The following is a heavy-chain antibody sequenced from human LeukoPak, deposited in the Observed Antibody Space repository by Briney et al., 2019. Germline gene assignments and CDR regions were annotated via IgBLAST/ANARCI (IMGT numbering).Heavy chain of an antibody. Sequence: GGSLRLSCAASKFTFSDYYMSWIRQAPGKGLEWVSYISNSGSTIYYADSVKGRFTISRDNAKNSLYLQMNSLRAEDTAVYYCANPKAGDYYGSGSYYIGNYYFDYWGQGTLVTVSS. J-gene: IGHJ4*02. CDR2: ISNSGSTI. CDR1: KFTFSDYY. CDR3: ANPKAGDYYGSGSYYIGNYYFDY. V-gene: IGHV3-11*01. D-gene: IGHD3-10*01.